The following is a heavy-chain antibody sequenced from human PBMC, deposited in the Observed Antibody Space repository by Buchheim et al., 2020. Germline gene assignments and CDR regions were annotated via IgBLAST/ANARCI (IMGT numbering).Heavy chain of an antibody. Sequence: QVQLVESGGGVVQPGRSLRLSCAASGFTFSSYGMHWVRQAPGKGLEWVAVISYDGSNKYYADSVKGRFTISRDNSKNTLYLQMNSLRAEDTAVYYCAKEEDIVVVPAAIPGIEYWGQGTL. D-gene: IGHD2-2*01. J-gene: IGHJ4*02. CDR2: ISYDGSNK. CDR1: GFTFSSYG. CDR3: AKEEDIVVVPAAIPGIEY. V-gene: IGHV3-30*18.